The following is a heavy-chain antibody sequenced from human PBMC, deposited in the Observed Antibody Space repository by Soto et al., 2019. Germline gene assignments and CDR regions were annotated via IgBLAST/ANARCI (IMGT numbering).Heavy chain of an antibody. CDR2: ISGSGGST. V-gene: IGHV3-23*01. CDR1: GFTFSSYA. Sequence: GGSLRLSCAASGFTFSSYAMSWERQATGKGLEWVSAISGSGGSTYYADSVKGRFTISRDNSKNTLYLQMNSLRAEDTAVYYCAKDGEVLGVTTEGENWFDPWGQGTLVTVSS. J-gene: IGHJ5*02. D-gene: IGHD4-17*01. CDR3: AKDGEVLGVTTEGENWFDP.